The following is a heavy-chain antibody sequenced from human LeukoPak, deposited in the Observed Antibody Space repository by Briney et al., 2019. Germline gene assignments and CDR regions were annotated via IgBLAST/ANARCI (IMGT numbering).Heavy chain of an antibody. V-gene: IGHV4-4*07. CDR2: IYDGGST. J-gene: IGHJ5*02. CDR1: GGSVNSYS. Sequence: PSETLSLTCTVSGGSVNSYSLSWIRQPAGKTLEWIGRIYDGGSTNSNPPLKSRVTTSVDTSTNHISLKLKSVTAADTPPCYCARDSGASGEVGFDAWGQGALVTVAS. CDR3: ARDSGASGEVGFDA. D-gene: IGHD3-10*01.